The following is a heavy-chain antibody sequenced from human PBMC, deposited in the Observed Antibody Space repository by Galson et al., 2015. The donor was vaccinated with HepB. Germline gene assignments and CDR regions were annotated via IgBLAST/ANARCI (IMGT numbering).Heavy chain of an antibody. V-gene: IGHV3-33*01. J-gene: IGHJ3*02. D-gene: IGHD2-8*02. CDR3: ARGDVLVVYAIRGYAFDI. CDR2: IWYDGSNK. CDR1: GFTFSSYG. Sequence: SLRLSCAASGFTFSSYGMHWVRQAPGKGLEWVAVIWYDGSNKYYADSVKGRFTISRDNSKNTLYLQMNSLRAKDTAVYYCARGDVLVVYAIRGYAFDIWGQGTMVTVSS.